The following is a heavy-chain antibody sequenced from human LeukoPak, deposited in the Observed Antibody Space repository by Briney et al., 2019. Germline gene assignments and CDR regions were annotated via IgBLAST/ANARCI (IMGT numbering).Heavy chain of an antibody. J-gene: IGHJ5*02. CDR2: VNANGINT. Sequence: GGSLRLSCAASGIAFNFYAMTWIRQAPGKGLQWLSTVNANGINTYYADSVRGRFTISRDNSKNTLYLQLNNLRAEDTAIYYCAKPISGGLAVSGDLFDPWGQGTLVTVSS. CDR3: AKPISGGLAVSGDLFDP. V-gene: IGHV3-23*01. D-gene: IGHD6-19*01. CDR1: GIAFNFYA.